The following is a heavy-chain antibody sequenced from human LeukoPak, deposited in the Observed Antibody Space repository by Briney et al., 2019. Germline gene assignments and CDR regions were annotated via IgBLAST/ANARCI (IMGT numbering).Heavy chain of an antibody. J-gene: IGHJ4*02. V-gene: IGHV1-2*02. CDR2: ITPKNGDT. D-gene: IGHD1-26*01. CDR3: AREIVHSGGDC. CDR1: GYTFTDYS. Sequence: ASVKVSCKASGYTFTDYSIHWVRQAPGQELEWMGWITPKNGDTSYTQKFQGRVTMTRDTSISTAHMELSRLTSDDTAVYYCAREIVHSGGDCWGQGTLVIVSS.